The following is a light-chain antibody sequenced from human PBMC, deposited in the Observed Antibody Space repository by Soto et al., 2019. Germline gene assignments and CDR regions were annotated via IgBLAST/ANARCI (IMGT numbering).Light chain of an antibody. CDR3: NSFTTSSTLV. J-gene: IGLJ2*01. CDR2: DVS. CDR1: SSDVGACNY. Sequence: QSVLTQPASVSGSPGQSITISCTGTSSDVGACNYVSWYQHHPGKAPKLMIYDVSNRPSGVSNRFSGSKSGNTASLTISGLQAEDEADYYCNSFTTSSTLVFGGGTKLTVL. V-gene: IGLV2-14*03.